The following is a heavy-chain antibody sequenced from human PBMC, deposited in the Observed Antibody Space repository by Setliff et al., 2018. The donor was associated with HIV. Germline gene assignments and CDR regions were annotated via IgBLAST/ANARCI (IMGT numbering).Heavy chain of an antibody. CDR1: GYTFTTYS. D-gene: IGHD2-8*02. CDR2: INVGQGDT. J-gene: IGHJ4*01. Sequence: GASVKVSCKSSGYTFTTYSLHWVRQAPGQSLEWMGWINVGQGDTKYSQDLQGRITISSDTSANTAYMELSNLRSDDTAVYFCVRGALLAAFDFDHWGHGTLVTVSS. CDR3: VRGALLAAFDFDH. V-gene: IGHV1-3*01.